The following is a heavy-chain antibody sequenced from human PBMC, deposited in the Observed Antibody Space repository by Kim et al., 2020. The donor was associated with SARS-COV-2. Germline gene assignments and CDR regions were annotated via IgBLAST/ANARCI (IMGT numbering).Heavy chain of an antibody. J-gene: IGHJ4*02. CDR2: ISYDGSNK. CDR3: ARGDYYDSSGYFDY. D-gene: IGHD3-22*01. Sequence: GGSLRLSCAASGFTFSSYAMHWVRQAPGKGLEWVAVISYDGSNKYYADSVKGRFTISRDNSKNTLYLQMNSLRAEDTAVYCCARGDYYDSSGYFDYWGQGTLVTVSS. CDR1: GFTFSSYA. V-gene: IGHV3-30-3*01.